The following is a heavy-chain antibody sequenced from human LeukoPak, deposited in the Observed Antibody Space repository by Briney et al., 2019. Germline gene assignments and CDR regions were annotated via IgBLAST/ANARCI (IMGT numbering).Heavy chain of an antibody. V-gene: IGHV3-74*01. CDR3: AKSDWFDP. CDR1: GFTFSNYW. CDR2: IKGDGSTA. Sequence: GGSLRLSCAASGFTFSNYWMNWVRQAPGKVLVWVSRIKGDGSTATYADSVKGRFSISRDNAKNTLYLQMNSLRAEDTAVYYCAKSDWFDPWGQGTLVTVSS. J-gene: IGHJ5*02.